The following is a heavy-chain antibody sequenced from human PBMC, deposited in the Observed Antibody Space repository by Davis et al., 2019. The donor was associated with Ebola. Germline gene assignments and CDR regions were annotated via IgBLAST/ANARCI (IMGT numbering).Heavy chain of an antibody. CDR1: GFSVSTYG. J-gene: IGHJ4*02. Sequence: GESLKISCAASGFSVSTYGMHWVRQAPGKGLEWVAVIWYDGNNKYYGDSVKGRLTVSRDNSKNTLYLQMNSLRAEDTAVYYCARGDGYWGQGTLVTVSS. CDR2: IWYDGNNK. D-gene: IGHD5-24*01. V-gene: IGHV3-33*01. CDR3: ARGDGY.